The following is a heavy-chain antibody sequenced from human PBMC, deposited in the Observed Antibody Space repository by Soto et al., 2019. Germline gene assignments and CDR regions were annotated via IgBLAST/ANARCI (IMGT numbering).Heavy chain of an antibody. Sequence: PGGSLRLSCAASGFTFSSYGMHWVRQAPGKGLEWVAVISYDGSNKYYADSVRGRFTISRDNSKNTLYLQMNSLRAEDTAVYYCAKAPTVTTGAFDIWGQGTMVTVSS. CDR1: GFTFSSYG. J-gene: IGHJ3*02. CDR3: AKAPTVTTGAFDI. CDR2: ISYDGSNK. D-gene: IGHD4-17*01. V-gene: IGHV3-30*18.